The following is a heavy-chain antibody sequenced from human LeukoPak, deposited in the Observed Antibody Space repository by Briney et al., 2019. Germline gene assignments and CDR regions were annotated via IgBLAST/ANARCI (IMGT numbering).Heavy chain of an antibody. J-gene: IGHJ4*02. V-gene: IGHV3-48*01. CDR1: GFTFKKYW. Sequence: GESLRLSCAASGFTFKKYWMNWVRQAPGKGLEWVSYISSSSSTIYYADSVKGRFTISRDNAKNSLYLQMNSLRAEDTAVYYCARAGGIAVTPFDYWGQGTLVTVSS. D-gene: IGHD6-19*01. CDR3: ARAGGIAVTPFDY. CDR2: ISSSSSTI.